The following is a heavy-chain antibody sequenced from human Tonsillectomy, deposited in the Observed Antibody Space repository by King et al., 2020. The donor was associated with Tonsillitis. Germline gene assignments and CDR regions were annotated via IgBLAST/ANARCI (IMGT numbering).Heavy chain of an antibody. J-gene: IGHJ4*02. CDR3: ARDPGRYCSSTSCYTS. Sequence: VQLQQWGAGLLKPSETLSLTCAVYGGSFSGYYWSWIRQPPGKGLEWIGEINHSGSTNYNPSLKSRVTISVDTSKNQFSLKLSSVTAADTAVYYCARDPGRYCSSTSCYTSWGQGTLVTVSS. CDR1: GGSFSGYY. CDR2: INHSGST. V-gene: IGHV4-34*01. D-gene: IGHD2-2*02.